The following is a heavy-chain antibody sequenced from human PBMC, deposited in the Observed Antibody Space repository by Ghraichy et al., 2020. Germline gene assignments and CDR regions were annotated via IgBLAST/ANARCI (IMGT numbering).Heavy chain of an antibody. V-gene: IGHV3-23*01. D-gene: IGHD6-13*01. CDR1: GFTFSSYA. CDR3: AKAGYSSSWYQTSLLYSGRPAGMDV. J-gene: IGHJ6*01. Sequence: ETLSLTCAASGFTFSSYAMSWVRQAPGKGLEWVSAISGSGGSTYYADSVKGRFTISRDNSKNTLYLQMNSLRAEDTAVYYCAKAGYSSSWYQTSLLYSGRPAGMDVWGQGTKGTVSS. CDR2: ISGSGGST.